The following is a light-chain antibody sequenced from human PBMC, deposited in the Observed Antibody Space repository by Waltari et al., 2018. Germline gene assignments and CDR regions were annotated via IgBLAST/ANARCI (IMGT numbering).Light chain of an antibody. CDR1: QNVDNY. J-gene: IGKJ4*01. Sequence: EIVLTQSPGTVSLSPGARATLSCRASQNVDNYVAWSQQRPGQTPKLLIYDASNRATGVPARFSGSGSGTDFTLTISGLEPEDFAVYYCQQRSSLLPVTFGGGTKVEIK. V-gene: IGKV3-11*01. CDR3: QQRSSLLPVT. CDR2: DAS.